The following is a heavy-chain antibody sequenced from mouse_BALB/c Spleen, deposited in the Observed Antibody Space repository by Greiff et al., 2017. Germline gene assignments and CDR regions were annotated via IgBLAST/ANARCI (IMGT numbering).Heavy chain of an antibody. D-gene: IGHD1-1*01. J-gene: IGHJ3*01. Sequence: EVQLQQSGAELVRPGALVKLSCKASGFNIKDYYMHWVKQRPEQGLEWIGWIDPENGNTIYDPKFQGKASITADTSSNTAYLQLSSLTSEDTAVYYCACYSPWFAYWGQGTLVTVSA. V-gene: IGHV14-1*02. CDR3: ACYSPWFAY. CDR2: IDPENGNT. CDR1: GFNIKDYY.